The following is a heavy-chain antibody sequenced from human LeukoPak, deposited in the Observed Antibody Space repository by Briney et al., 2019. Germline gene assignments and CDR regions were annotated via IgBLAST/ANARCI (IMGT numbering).Heavy chain of an antibody. CDR3: AGSTSWHYFDY. V-gene: IGHV3-7*03. J-gene: IGHJ4*02. CDR2: IKQDGSEK. CDR1: GFTFSSYW. Sequence: GGSLRLSCAASGFTFSSYWMSWVRQAPGKGLEWVANIKQDGSEKNYVDSVKGRFTVSRDNAKNSLYLQMNSLRAEDTAVYYCAGSTSWHYFDYWGQGTLVTVSS. D-gene: IGHD2-2*01.